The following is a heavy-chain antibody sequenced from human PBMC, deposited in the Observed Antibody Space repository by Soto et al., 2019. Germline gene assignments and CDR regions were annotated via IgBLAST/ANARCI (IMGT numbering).Heavy chain of an antibody. D-gene: IGHD3-22*01. J-gene: IGHJ6*02. CDR2: ISSSGNTI. Sequence: PGGSLRLSCAASGFTFSDYYMSWIRQAPGKGLEWVSYISSSGNTIYYADSVKGRFTISRDNAKNSLYLQMNSLRGEDTAVYYCARVDDSSGYPYYYYGMDVWGQGTTVTVSS. V-gene: IGHV3-11*01. CDR1: GFTFSDYY. CDR3: ARVDDSSGYPYYYYGMDV.